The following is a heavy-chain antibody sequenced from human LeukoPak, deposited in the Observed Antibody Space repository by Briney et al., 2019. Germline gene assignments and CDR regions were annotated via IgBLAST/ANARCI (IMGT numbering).Heavy chain of an antibody. J-gene: IGHJ6*03. V-gene: IGHV4-34*01. CDR1: GGSFSGYY. CDR3: AKSPQKKNYYYYYYMDV. CDR2: INHSGST. Sequence: SETLSLTCAVYGGSFSGYYWSWIRQPPGKGLEWIGEINHSGSTNYNPSLKSRVTISVDASKNQFSLKLRSVTPADTAVYYCAKSPQKKNYYYYYYMDVWGKGTTVTVSS.